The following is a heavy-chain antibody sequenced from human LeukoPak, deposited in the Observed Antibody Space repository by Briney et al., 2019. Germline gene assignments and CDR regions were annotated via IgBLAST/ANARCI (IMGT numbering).Heavy chain of an antibody. Sequence: PGGSLRLSCVVSGLTSDGYAMHWVRQAPGKGLEWVSGIILNSGDIAYADSVKGRFTVSRDNAKNSLYLQMNSPTSEDTAIYHCAKDFAYWGQGTLVTVST. CDR2: IILNSGDI. CDR3: AKDFAY. J-gene: IGHJ4*02. V-gene: IGHV3-9*02. CDR1: GLTSDGYA.